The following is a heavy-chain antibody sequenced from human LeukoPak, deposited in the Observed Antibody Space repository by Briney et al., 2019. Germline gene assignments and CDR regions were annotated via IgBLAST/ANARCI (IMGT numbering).Heavy chain of an antibody. V-gene: IGHV4-39*02. J-gene: IGHJ4*02. CDR1: GGSISSSTYY. CDR2: IYYSGST. D-gene: IGHD5-12*01. Sequence: SETLSLTCSVSGGSISSSTYYWGWIRQPPGQGLDWIGNIYYSGSTYYNPSPKSRVTISVDTSKNQFSLKLTSVTAAGTAVYYCARDYSDYAFDSWGQGTLVTVSS. CDR3: ARDYSDYAFDS.